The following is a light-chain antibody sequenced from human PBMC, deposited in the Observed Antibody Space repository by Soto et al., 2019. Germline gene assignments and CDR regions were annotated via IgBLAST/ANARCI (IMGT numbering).Light chain of an antibody. J-gene: IGKJ5*01. CDR3: QQYGRSLIT. V-gene: IGKV3-20*01. CDR1: QSVRSTY. CDR2: AAS. Sequence: VLTQSTGTLSLSPGESATLSCRASQSVRSTYLAWYQQKPGQAPRLLVYAASTRATGIPDRFSGSGSGTDFTLTISRLEPEDFAVYYCQQYGRSLITFGQGTRLEIK.